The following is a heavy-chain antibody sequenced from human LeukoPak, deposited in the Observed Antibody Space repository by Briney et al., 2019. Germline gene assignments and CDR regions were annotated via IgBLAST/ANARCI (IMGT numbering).Heavy chain of an antibody. CDR2: IYPGDSDT. V-gene: IGHV5-51*01. J-gene: IGHJ4*02. Sequence: SGGSLKISCKGSGSRFTSYWIGGVRQMPGKGLEWMGIIYPGDSDTRYSPSFQGQVTISADKSISTAYLQWSSLKASDSAMFYCARLADSSGYYLDYWGQGTLVTVSS. CDR1: GSRFTSYW. D-gene: IGHD3-22*01. CDR3: ARLADSSGYYLDY.